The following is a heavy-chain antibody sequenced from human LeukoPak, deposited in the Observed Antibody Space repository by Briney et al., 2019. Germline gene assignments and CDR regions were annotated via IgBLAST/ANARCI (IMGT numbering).Heavy chain of an antibody. V-gene: IGHV4-39*01. CDR2: IYYSGST. CDR3: ARHYYDSSGYLNYFDY. CDR1: GGSISSSSYY. J-gene: IGHJ4*02. Sequence: SETLSLTCTVSGGSISSSSYYWGWIRQPPGKGLEWIGSIYYSGSTYYNPSLKSRVTISVDTSKNQFSLKLSSVTAADTAVYYCARHYYDSSGYLNYFDYWGQGTLVTVSS. D-gene: IGHD3-22*01.